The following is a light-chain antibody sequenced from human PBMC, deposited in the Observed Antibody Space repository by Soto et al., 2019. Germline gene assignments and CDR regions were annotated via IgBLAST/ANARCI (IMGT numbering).Light chain of an antibody. J-gene: IGKJ1*01. CDR3: QQYNSYSRT. CDR2: KAS. V-gene: IGKV1-5*03. CDR1: QSISSS. Sequence: DIQMTQSPSALSSSVGDRVTITCGASQSISSSLAWYQQKPGKASKVLIYKASTLESGVPSRFSGSESGTEFTLTISSLQPDDFATYYCQQYNSYSRTFGQGTKVDI.